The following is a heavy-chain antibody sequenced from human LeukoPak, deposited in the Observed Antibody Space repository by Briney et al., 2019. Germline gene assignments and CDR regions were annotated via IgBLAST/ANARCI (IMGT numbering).Heavy chain of an antibody. CDR1: GYTFTVFY. D-gene: IGHD3-22*01. CDR2: INPDSGGT. V-gene: IGHV1-2*02. Sequence: GASVKVSCKASGYTFTVFYMHWVRQAPGQGLEWMGWINPDSGGTNYAQRFQGRVTMTRDTSISTAYMELGRLRSDDTAVYYCARSLRNYDSRGYYFAFDIWGQGTMVTVSS. CDR3: ARSLRNYDSRGYYFAFDI. J-gene: IGHJ3*02.